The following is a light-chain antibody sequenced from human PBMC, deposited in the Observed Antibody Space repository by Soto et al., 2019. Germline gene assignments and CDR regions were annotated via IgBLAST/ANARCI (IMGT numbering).Light chain of an antibody. V-gene: IGKV3-11*01. CDR2: DAS. CDR1: QSVSSD. J-gene: IGKJ2*01. CDR3: QQRSNWPPYT. Sequence: EIVLTQSPATLSLSPGERATLSCRASQSVSSDFAWYQQKPGQAPRLLIYDASNRATGIPARFSGSGSGTAFTLPISSLEPEDFAVDYCQQRSNWPPYTFGQGTKLEIK.